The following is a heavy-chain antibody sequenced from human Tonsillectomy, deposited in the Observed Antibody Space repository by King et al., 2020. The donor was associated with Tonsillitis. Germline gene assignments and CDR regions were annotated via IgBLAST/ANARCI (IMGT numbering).Heavy chain of an antibody. V-gene: IGHV3-23*01. CDR2: ISGRGDST. D-gene: IGHD3-10*01. J-gene: IGHJ4*02. CDR1: GFTFSIHA. Sequence: VQLLESGGGLVQPGGSLRLSCAASGFTFSIHAMSWVRQAPGKGLEWFSAISGRGDSTYYADSVKGRFTISRANSKNTVYLQMNSLRAEDTAVYYCAKFSLSYYGSGSYHEYWGQGTLVTVSS. CDR3: AKFSLSYYGSGSYHEY.